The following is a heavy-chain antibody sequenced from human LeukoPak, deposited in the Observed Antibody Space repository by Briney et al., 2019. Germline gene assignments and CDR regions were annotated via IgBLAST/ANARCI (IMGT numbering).Heavy chain of an antibody. V-gene: IGHV1-8*01. CDR3: ARGQSIAAAGTPSYYYGMDV. J-gene: IGHJ6*02. Sequence: ASVKVSCKASGYTFTSYDINWVRQATGQGLEWMGWMNPNSGNTGYAQKFQGRVTMIRNTSITTAYMELSSLRSEDTAVYYCARGQSIAAAGTPSYYYGMDVWGQGTTVTVSS. D-gene: IGHD6-13*01. CDR1: GYTFTSYD. CDR2: MNPNSGNT.